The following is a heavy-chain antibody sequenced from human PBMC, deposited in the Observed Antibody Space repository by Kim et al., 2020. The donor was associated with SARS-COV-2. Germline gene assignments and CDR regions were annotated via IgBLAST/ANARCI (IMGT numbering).Heavy chain of an antibody. Sequence: YYGPSRKSRVTMSADTSKNQFFLKLSSVTAADTAVYYCARIYSSYFYMDVWGKGTSVTVSS. J-gene: IGHJ6*03. CDR3: ARIYSSYFYMDV. V-gene: IGHV4-39*01.